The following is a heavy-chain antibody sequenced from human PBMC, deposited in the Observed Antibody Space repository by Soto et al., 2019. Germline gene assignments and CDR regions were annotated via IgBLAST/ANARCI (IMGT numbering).Heavy chain of an antibody. CDR2: ISRYGDIT. D-gene: IGHD3-22*01. CDR3: AKDRYLDHDSRGYLFDN. CDR1: GFTFNIYA. V-gene: IGHV3-23*01. Sequence: EVQLLESGGDLIQHGGSLRLSCAASGFTFNIYAMTWVRQAPGKGLEWVSAISRYGDITYYADSVEGRFSISRDNSKNTLYLQMTSLRAEDTAVYYCAKDRYLDHDSRGYLFDNWGQGTLVTVSS. J-gene: IGHJ4*02.